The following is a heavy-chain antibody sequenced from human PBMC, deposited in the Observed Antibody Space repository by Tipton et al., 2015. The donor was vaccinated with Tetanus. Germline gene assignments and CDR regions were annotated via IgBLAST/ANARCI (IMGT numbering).Heavy chain of an antibody. V-gene: IGHV1-8*01. CDR2: VNPNTGHA. Sequence: QVQLVQSGAEVKKPGASVKVSCKAFAYAFASYDLNWVRQTAGQGLEWLGYVNPNTGHAGYAQKFQGRVTMTSNISITTAYMELRNLRSDDTAVYYCARGNRGSSWYFWGQGTLVTVSS. J-gene: IGHJ4*02. D-gene: IGHD6-13*01. CDR1: AYAFASYD. CDR3: ARGNRGSSWYF.